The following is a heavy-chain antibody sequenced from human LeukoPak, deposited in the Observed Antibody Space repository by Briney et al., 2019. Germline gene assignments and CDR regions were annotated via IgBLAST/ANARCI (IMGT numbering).Heavy chain of an antibody. CDR3: ARGSWIQPMGY. CDR2: IYYSGST. J-gene: IGHJ4*02. D-gene: IGHD5-18*01. V-gene: IGHV4-31*03. Sequence: SETLSLTCTVSGGSISSGGYYWSWIRQHPGKGLEWIGYIYYSGSTNYNPSLKSRVTISVDTSKNQFSLKLSSVTAADTAVYYCARGSWIQPMGYWGQGTLVTVSS. CDR1: GGSISSGGYY.